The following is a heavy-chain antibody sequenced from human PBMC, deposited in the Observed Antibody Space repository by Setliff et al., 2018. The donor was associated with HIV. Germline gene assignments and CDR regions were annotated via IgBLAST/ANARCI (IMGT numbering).Heavy chain of an antibody. J-gene: IGHJ4*02. CDR3: ARELYGGNSRPFDY. CDR1: GGSVTSYL. CDR2: IYYTGIT. D-gene: IGHD2-21*02. Sequence: LSLTCSISGGSVTSYLWHWFRQPPGKGLEWIGYIYYTGITDNNPSLEGRVTISVDTSKNQVSLRLKSVTTADTAVYYCARELYGGNSRPFDYWGQGTLVTVSS. V-gene: IGHV4-59*02.